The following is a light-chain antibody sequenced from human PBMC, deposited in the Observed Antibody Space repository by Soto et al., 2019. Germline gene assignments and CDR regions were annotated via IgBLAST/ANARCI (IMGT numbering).Light chain of an antibody. J-gene: IGKJ5*01. CDR1: QSVSSSY. V-gene: IGKV3-20*01. CDR3: QQYDSSPIT. Sequence: EIVLTQSPGTLSLSPGDRATLSCRASQSVSSSYLAWLQQKPGQAPRLLIYGASSRAPGIPDRFSGSGSGTDFTLTISRLEPEDFAVYYCQQYDSSPITFGQGTRLEI. CDR2: GAS.